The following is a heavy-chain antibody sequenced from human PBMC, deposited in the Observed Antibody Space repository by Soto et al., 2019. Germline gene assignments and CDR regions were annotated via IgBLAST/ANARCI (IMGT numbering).Heavy chain of an antibody. D-gene: IGHD3-3*01. Sequence: GGSLRLSCAASGFTFSSYEMNWVRQAPGKGLEWVSYISSSGSTIYYADSVKGRFTISRDNAKNSLYLQMNSLRAEDTAVYYCVANYYDFWSGPLDYWGQGTLVTVSS. CDR2: ISSSGSTI. CDR1: GFTFSSYE. CDR3: VANYYDFWSGPLDY. J-gene: IGHJ4*02. V-gene: IGHV3-48*03.